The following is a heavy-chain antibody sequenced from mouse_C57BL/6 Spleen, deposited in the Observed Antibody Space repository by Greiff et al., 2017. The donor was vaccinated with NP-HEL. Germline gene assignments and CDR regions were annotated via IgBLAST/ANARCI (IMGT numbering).Heavy chain of an antibody. D-gene: IGHD2-4*01. V-gene: IGHV1-76*01. CDR1: GYTFTDYY. CDR3: ARDYDYAWFAY. Sequence: VKLVESGAELVRPGASVKLSCKASGYTFTDYYINWVKQRPGQGLEWIARIYPGSGNTYYNEKFKGKATLTAEKSSSTAYMQLSSLTSEDSAVYFCARDYDYAWFAYWGQGTLVTVSA. CDR2: IYPGSGNT. J-gene: IGHJ3*01.